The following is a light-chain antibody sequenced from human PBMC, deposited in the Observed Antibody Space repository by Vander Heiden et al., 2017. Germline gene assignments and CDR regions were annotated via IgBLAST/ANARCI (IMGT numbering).Light chain of an antibody. J-gene: IGLJ3*02. CDR3: GAWDTSLNTWV. V-gene: IGLV1-51*02. CDR1: SSNIRSSY. CDR2: ENH. Sequence: QSVLPQPPSLSAAPGQMVSISCSGSSSNIRSSYVSWYQQLPGTAPKLLIYENHKRPSGIPDRFYASKSGTSATLDITRLQTGDEADYFCGAWDTSLNTWVFGGGTKVTVL.